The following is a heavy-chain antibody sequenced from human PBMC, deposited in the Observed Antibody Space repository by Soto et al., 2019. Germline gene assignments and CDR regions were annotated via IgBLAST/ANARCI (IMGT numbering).Heavy chain of an antibody. CDR3: ARRYSGSYSELYFDY. V-gene: IGHV4-30-4*01. CDR2: IYYSGST. CDR1: GGSISSGDYY. D-gene: IGHD1-26*01. Sequence: SETLPLTCTVSGGSISSGDYYWSWIRQPPGKGLEWIGYIYYSGSTYYNPSLKSRVTISVDTSKNQFSLKLSSVTAADTAVYYCARRYSGSYSELYFDYWGQGTLVTVSS. J-gene: IGHJ4*02.